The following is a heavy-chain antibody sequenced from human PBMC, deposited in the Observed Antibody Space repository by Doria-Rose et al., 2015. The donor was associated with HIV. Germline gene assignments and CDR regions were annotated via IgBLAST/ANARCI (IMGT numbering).Heavy chain of an antibody. Sequence: ASVTVSCKTSGYTFSAYAIHWVRQAPGQRLEWMGWLNVGNGGTRYSRKFQDRVTITSDTSANTGYMALSSLRSEDTAVYYCARIHSLSSSSLGHWGQGTLVTVSS. J-gene: IGHJ4*02. CDR3: ARIHSLSSSSLGH. V-gene: IGHV1-3*01. CDR1: GYTFSAYA. CDR2: LNVGNGGT. D-gene: IGHD6-13*01.